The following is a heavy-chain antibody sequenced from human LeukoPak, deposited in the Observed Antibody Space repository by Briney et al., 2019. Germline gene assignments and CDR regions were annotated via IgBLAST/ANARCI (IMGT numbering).Heavy chain of an antibody. CDR2: IYYTGST. D-gene: IGHD4-17*01. Sequence: SETLSLTCTVSGGFITSYSWSWLRQPPGKGLEWAGYIYYTGSTNYNPSLKSRFTMSVDTSKDQFSLKLSSVTAADTAVYYCARRGYGDYADYWGQGSLVTVSS. CDR1: GGFITSYS. V-gene: IGHV4-59*01. J-gene: IGHJ4*02. CDR3: ARRGYGDYADY.